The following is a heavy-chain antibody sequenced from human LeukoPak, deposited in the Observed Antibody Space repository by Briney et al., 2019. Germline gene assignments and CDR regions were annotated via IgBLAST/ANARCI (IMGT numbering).Heavy chain of an antibody. Sequence: GGSLRLSCAASGFTFSSYAMHWVRQAPGKGLGWVAVMSYDGSNKYYADSVKGRFTISRDNSKNTLYLQMNSLRAEDTAVYYCARGSSWYYNYWGQGTLVTVSS. CDR2: MSYDGSNK. CDR1: GFTFSSYA. V-gene: IGHV3-30*04. CDR3: ARGSSWYYNY. J-gene: IGHJ4*02. D-gene: IGHD6-13*01.